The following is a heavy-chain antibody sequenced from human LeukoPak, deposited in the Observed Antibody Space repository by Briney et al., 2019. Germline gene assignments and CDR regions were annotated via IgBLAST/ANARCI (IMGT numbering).Heavy chain of an antibody. J-gene: IGHJ4*02. Sequence: GGSLRLSCAASGFTFSNYAMSWVRQAPGKGLEWVSVISGSGGSKYYADSVKGRFTISRDNSKNTLYLQMNSLRAEDTAVYYCASEHSSSWYRTFDYWGQGTLVTVSS. D-gene: IGHD6-13*01. CDR3: ASEHSSSWYRTFDY. CDR1: GFTFSNYA. CDR2: ISGSGGSK. V-gene: IGHV3-23*01.